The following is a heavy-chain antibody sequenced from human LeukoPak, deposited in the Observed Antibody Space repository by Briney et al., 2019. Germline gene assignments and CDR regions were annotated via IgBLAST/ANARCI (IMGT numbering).Heavy chain of an antibody. CDR1: GLTSSDYY. Sequence: GGSLRLSCAASGLTSSDYYMSWIRQAPGKGLEWVSYISSSGSTIYYADSVKGRFTISRDNAKNSLYLQMNSLRAEDTAVYYCARESYCGGDCYTDYYYMDVWGKGTTVTASS. J-gene: IGHJ6*03. D-gene: IGHD2-21*02. CDR2: ISSSGSTI. V-gene: IGHV3-11*04. CDR3: ARESYCGGDCYTDYYYMDV.